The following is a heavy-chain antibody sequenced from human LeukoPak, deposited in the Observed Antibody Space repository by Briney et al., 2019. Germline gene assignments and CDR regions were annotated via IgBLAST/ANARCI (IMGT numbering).Heavy chain of an antibody. CDR3: ARDSYDFWSGYPYSYYYYYGMDV. D-gene: IGHD3-3*01. Sequence: HPGRSLRLSCAASGFTFSSYAMSWVRQAPGKGLEWVSAISGTGGRTYYADSVKGRFTISRDNAKNSLYLQMNSLRAEDTAVYYCARDSYDFWSGYPYSYYYYYGMDVWGQGTTVTVSS. V-gene: IGHV3-23*01. CDR1: GFTFSSYA. CDR2: ISGTGGRT. J-gene: IGHJ6*02.